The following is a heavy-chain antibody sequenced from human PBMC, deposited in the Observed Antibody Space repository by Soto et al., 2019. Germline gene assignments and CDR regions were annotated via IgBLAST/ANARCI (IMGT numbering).Heavy chain of an antibody. Sequence: SETLSLTCAVSAGSISSGGYSWSWIRQPPGKVLEWIGYIYHSGSTYYNPSLKSRVTISVDRSKNQFSLKLSSVTAADTAVYYCARGRHCSGGSCYSPLSSYWFDPWGQGTLVTVSS. V-gene: IGHV4-30-2*01. CDR1: AGSISSGGYS. CDR2: IYHSGST. CDR3: ARGRHCSGGSCYSPLSSYWFDP. J-gene: IGHJ5*02. D-gene: IGHD2-15*01.